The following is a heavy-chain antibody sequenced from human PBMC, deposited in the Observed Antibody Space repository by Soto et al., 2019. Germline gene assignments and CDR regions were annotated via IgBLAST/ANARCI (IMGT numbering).Heavy chain of an antibody. V-gene: IGHV1-69*13. CDR2: IIPIFGTA. CDR3: ARDYYDSSGRCYYFDY. CDR1: GGTFSSYA. J-gene: IGHJ4*02. Sequence: SVKVSCKASGGTFSSYAISWVRQAPGQGLEWMGGIIPIFGTANYAQKFQGRVTITADESTSTAYMELSSLRSEDTAVYYCARDYYDSSGRCYYFDYWGQGTLVTVSS. D-gene: IGHD3-22*01.